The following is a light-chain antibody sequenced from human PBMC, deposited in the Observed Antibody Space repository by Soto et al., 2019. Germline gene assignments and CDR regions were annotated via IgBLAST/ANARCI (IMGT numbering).Light chain of an antibody. Sequence: EIVFLQSPGPLYLSPGERATLSCRASQSVSSSYSAGYQQKPGLSTSHPLYAASSRATGIPERFSGSGSETDFTLTISSLEPEDFAVYDGQQYGSSPWTLGQGTKLVIK. CDR2: AAS. J-gene: IGKJ1*01. V-gene: IGKV3-20*01. CDR1: QSVSSSY. CDR3: QQYGSSPWT.